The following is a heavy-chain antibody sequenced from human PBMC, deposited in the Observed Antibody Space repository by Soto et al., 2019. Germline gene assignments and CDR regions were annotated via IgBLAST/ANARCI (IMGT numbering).Heavy chain of an antibody. CDR2: IKQDGSEK. CDR3: ARDYVYVGSSGKYYMDV. CDR1: GFTFSSYW. V-gene: IGHV3-7*01. D-gene: IGHD3-16*01. J-gene: IGHJ6*03. Sequence: GSLRLSCTASGFTFSSYWMSWVRQAPGKGLEWVANIKQDGSEKYYVDSVKGRFTISRDNAKNSLYLQMNSLRAEDTAVYYCARDYVYVGSSGKYYMDVWGKGTTVTVSS.